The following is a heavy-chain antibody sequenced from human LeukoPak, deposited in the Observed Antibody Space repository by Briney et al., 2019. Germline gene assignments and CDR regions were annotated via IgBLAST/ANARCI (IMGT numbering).Heavy chain of an antibody. CDR1: GFTFSSYG. D-gene: IGHD2-2*01. V-gene: IGHV3-30*02. CDR3: AKDWAIAGSYYCMDV. J-gene: IGHJ6*03. Sequence: GGSLRVSCAASGFTFSSYGMHWVRQAPGKGLEWVAFIRYDGSNKYYADSVKGRFTISRDNSKNTLYLQMNSLRAEDTAVYYCAKDWAIAGSYYCMDVWGKGTTVTISS. CDR2: IRYDGSNK.